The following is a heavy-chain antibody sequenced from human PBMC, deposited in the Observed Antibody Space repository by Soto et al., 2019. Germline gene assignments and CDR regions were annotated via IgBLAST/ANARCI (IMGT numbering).Heavy chain of an antibody. D-gene: IGHD1-26*01. CDR2: IIPIFGTA. J-gene: IGHJ4*02. V-gene: IGHV1-69*01. CDR3: ARDGGRNSGGIDY. CDR1: GGTFSSYS. Sequence: QVQMVQSGAEVKKPGSSVKVSCKASGGTFSSYSINLVRQAPGQGLEWMGEIIPIFGTANYAQKFQGRVTITADEYTSSAYMELSSLISEETDVYYCARDGGRNSGGIDYWGQGTLVTVSS.